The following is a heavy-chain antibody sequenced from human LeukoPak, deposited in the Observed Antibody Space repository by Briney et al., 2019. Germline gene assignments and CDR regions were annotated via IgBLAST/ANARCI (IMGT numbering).Heavy chain of an antibody. CDR1: GFTFSSYS. CDR2: ISSSSSYI. Sequence: PGGSLRLSCAASGFTFSSYSMNWVRQAPGKGLEWVSSISSSSSYIYYADSVKGRFTISRDNAKNSLYLQTNSLRAEDTAVYYCARDQGIAVAGDYFDYWGQGTLVTVSS. D-gene: IGHD6-19*01. J-gene: IGHJ4*02. V-gene: IGHV3-21*01. CDR3: ARDQGIAVAGDYFDY.